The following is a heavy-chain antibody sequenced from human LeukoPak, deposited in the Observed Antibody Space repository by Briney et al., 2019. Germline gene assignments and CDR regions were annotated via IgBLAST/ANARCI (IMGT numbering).Heavy chain of an antibody. J-gene: IGHJ3*02. CDR3: ARRYSGYGNAFDI. CDR1: GGSISSYY. CDR2: IYFSGST. Sequence: SGTLSLTCTVSGGSISSYYWSWIRQPPGKGLEWIGYIYFSGSTNYYPSLKSRVTISVDTSKNQFYLKLYSVTAADTAVYYCARRYSGYGNAFDIWGQGTMVTVAS. D-gene: IGHD5-12*01. V-gene: IGHV4-59*08.